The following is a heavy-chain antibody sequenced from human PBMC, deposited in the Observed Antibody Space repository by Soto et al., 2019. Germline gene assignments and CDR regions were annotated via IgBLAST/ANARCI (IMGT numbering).Heavy chain of an antibody. Sequence: QVQLVQSGAEVKRPGSSVKVSCKAAGVTFSNYTISWVRQAPGQGLEWMGRIIPILNIADYAQKFQGGVTITADKSTTTAFMEVRSMITEDNAVYYWAAVSEMGTVTEGFYYYMDAWGKGTMVTVSS. J-gene: IGHJ6*03. D-gene: IGHD4-17*01. V-gene: IGHV1-69*02. CDR3: AAVSEMGTVTEGFYYYMDA. CDR1: GVTFSNYT. CDR2: IIPILNIA.